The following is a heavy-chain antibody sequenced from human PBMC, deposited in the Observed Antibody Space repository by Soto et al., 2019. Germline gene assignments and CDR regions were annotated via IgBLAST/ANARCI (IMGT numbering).Heavy chain of an antibody. CDR3: ARDQVAVTGTDNWFDP. Sequence: QVQLVQSGAEVKKTGASVKVSCKTSGYTFTSYGISWVRQAPGQGLEWLGWISPQSDETKHTQRLQGRITLTTDTSTRTAYMELRSLRSDDTAVYYCARDQVAVTGTDNWFDPWGQGTPVSVSA. D-gene: IGHD2-21*02. V-gene: IGHV1-18*04. J-gene: IGHJ5*02. CDR2: ISPQSDET. CDR1: GYTFTSYG.